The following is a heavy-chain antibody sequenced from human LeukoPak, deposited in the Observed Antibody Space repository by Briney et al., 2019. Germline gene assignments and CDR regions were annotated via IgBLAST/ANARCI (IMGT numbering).Heavy chain of an antibody. CDR1: GFTFSSYG. V-gene: IGHV3-30*02. CDR2: IRYDGSNK. Sequence: GGSLRLSCAASGFTFSSYGMHWVRQAPGKGLEWVAFIRYDGSNKYYADSVKGRFTISRDNSKNTLYLQMNSLRAEDTAVYYCAKDRIVAMSRTIFDYWGQGTLVTVSS. J-gene: IGHJ4*02. CDR3: AKDRIVAMSRTIFDY. D-gene: IGHD2-21*01.